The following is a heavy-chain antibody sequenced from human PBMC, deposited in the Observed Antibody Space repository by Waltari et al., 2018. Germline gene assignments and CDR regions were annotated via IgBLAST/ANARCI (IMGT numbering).Heavy chain of an antibody. V-gene: IGHV4-34*01. CDR1: GGSFSGYY. D-gene: IGHD3-10*01. CDR3: ARGVGSGNYYYYMDV. Sequence: QVQLQQWGAGLLKPSETLSLTCAVYGGSFSGYYWSWIRQPPGKGLEWIGEINQSGSTNYNPSLKSRVTISVDTSKNQFSLKLSSVTADTAVYYCARGVGSGNYYYYMDVWDKGTTVTISS. J-gene: IGHJ6*03. CDR2: INQSGST.